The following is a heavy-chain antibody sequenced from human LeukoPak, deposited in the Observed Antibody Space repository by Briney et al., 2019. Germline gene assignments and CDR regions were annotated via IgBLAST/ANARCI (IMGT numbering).Heavy chain of an antibody. J-gene: IGHJ4*02. V-gene: IGHV3-11*04. CDR1: GFTFRDYY. Sequence: GGSLRLSCEASGFTFRDYYVTWIRQVPGQGLEWIGYINRSGSTTYYADSVKGRFTISRDNAQNTLFLQMDSLRPEDTAVYYCVRSLRSADFWGQGTLVTVSS. CDR2: INRSGSTT. CDR3: VRSLRSADF.